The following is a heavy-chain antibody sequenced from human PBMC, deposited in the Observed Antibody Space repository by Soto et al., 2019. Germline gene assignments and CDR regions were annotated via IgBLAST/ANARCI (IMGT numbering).Heavy chain of an antibody. CDR2: IYYSGST. CDR3: ARLDSNYRNRRFDP. V-gene: IGHV4-39*01. J-gene: IGHJ5*02. CDR1: GGSIRSSSYN. D-gene: IGHD1-7*01. Sequence: SETLSLTCTVSGGSIRSSSYNWGWIRQPPGKGLEWIGSIYYSGSTYYNPSLKSRVIISVDTSKNQFSLKLSSVTAADTAVYYCARLDSNYRNRRFDPWGQGTMVTVSS.